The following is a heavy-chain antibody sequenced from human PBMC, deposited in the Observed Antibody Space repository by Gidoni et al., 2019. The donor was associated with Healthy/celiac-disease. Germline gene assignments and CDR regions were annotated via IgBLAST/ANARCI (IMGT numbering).Heavy chain of an antibody. CDR3: AGRRGLIYGMDV. D-gene: IGHD3-10*01. Sequence: EVQLLESGGGLVQPGGSLRLSCAASGFTFSSYAMSWVRQAPGKGLDWVSAISGSGGSTYYADSVKGRFTISRDNSKNTLYLQMNSLRAEDTAVYYCAGRRGLIYGMDVWGQGTTVTVSS. V-gene: IGHV3-23*01. CDR1: GFTFSSYA. J-gene: IGHJ6*02. CDR2: ISGSGGST.